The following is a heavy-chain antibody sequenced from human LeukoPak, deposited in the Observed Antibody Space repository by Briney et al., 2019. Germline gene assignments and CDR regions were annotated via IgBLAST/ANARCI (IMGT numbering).Heavy chain of an antibody. J-gene: IGHJ4*02. Sequence: ASVKVSCKASGYTFTTYGISWVRQAPGQGLEWMGWISTYNGNTNYAQKLQGRVTMTTDTSTSTVYMELRSLRSDDTAVYYCARFAQKIPNFDYWGQGTLVTVSS. V-gene: IGHV1-18*01. D-gene: IGHD2-2*02. CDR2: ISTYNGNT. CDR1: GYTFTTYG. CDR3: ARFAQKIPNFDY.